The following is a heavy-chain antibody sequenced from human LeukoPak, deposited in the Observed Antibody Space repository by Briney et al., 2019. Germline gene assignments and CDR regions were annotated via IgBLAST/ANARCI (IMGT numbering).Heavy chain of an antibody. J-gene: IGHJ4*02. CDR1: SYTFTNYA. Sequence: GASVKVSCKASSYTFTNYAFTWVRQAPGQGLEWMGWISAYNGNTNYAQKLQGRVTMTTDTSTSTAYMELRSLRSDGTAVYYCARDRYYYDSPWDYWGQGTLVTVSS. V-gene: IGHV1-18*01. CDR2: ISAYNGNT. D-gene: IGHD3-22*01. CDR3: ARDRYYYDSPWDY.